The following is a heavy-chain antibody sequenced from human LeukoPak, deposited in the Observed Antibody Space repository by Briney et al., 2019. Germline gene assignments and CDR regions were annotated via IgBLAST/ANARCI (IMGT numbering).Heavy chain of an antibody. Sequence: AGGSLRLSCAASGFTFSSYSMNWVRRAPGKGLEWVSSISSSSSYIYYADSVKGRFTISRDNAKNSLYLQMNSLRAEDTAVYYCARAPYCSSTSCYFTGAFDIWGQGTMVTVSS. CDR2: ISSSSSYI. V-gene: IGHV3-21*01. CDR1: GFTFSSYS. J-gene: IGHJ3*02. D-gene: IGHD2-2*01. CDR3: ARAPYCSSTSCYFTGAFDI.